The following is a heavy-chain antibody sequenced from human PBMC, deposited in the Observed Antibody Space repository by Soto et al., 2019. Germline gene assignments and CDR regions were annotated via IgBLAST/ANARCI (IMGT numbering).Heavy chain of an antibody. CDR2: ISYDGSNK. Sequence: GGSLRLSCAASGFTFSSYAMHWVRQAPGKGLEWVAVISYDGSNKYYADSVKGRFTISRDNSKNTLYLQMNSLRAEDTALYYCARAQPFIRGYSGYDAFDYWGQGTLVTVSS. J-gene: IGHJ4*02. CDR3: ARAQPFIRGYSGYDAFDY. CDR1: GFTFSSYA. V-gene: IGHV3-30-3*01. D-gene: IGHD5-12*01.